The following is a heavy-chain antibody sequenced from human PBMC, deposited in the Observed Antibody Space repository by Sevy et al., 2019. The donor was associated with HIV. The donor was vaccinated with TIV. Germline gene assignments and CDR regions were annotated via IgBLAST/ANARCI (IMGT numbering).Heavy chain of an antibody. V-gene: IGHV4-30-2*01. J-gene: IGHJ3*01. CDR3: ARGRVGDSSSWYGAFDV. CDR1: GGSINSGGYS. Sequence: SETLSLTCAVSGGSINSGGYSWSWIRQPPGKGLEWIGYIFQSGATYYIPPLQSRVSISVDMSKNQFSLNLRSVTAADTAVYYCARGRVGDSSSWYGAFDVWGQGTMVTVSS. CDR2: IFQSGAT. D-gene: IGHD6-13*01.